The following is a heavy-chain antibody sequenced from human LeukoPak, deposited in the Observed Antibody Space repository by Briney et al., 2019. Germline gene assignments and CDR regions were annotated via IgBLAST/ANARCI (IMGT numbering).Heavy chain of an antibody. CDR3: ARDPAGSDYYYGVDV. J-gene: IGHJ6*02. Sequence: GRSLRLSCAASGFTFSSYWMSWVRQAPGKGLEWVANINDDGSDKYYVDSVKGRFTISRDNAKNSLFLQMNSLRAEDTAVYSCARDPAGSDYYYGVDVWGQGTTVTVSS. CDR2: INDDGSDK. D-gene: IGHD6-6*01. V-gene: IGHV3-7*04. CDR1: GFTFSSYW.